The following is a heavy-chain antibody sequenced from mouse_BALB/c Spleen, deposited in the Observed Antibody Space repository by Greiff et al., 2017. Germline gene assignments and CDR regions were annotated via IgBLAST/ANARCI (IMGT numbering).Heavy chain of an antibody. CDR3: ARGSTMITTWFAY. V-gene: IGHV2-9*02. CDR2: IWAGGST. CDR1: GFSLTSYG. Sequence: QVQLKESGPGLVAPSQSLSITCTVSGFSLTSYGVHWVRQPPGKGLEWLGVIWAGGSTNYNSALMSRLRISKDNSKSQVFLKMNSLQTDDTAMYYCARGSTMITTWFAYWGQGTLVTVSA. J-gene: IGHJ3*01. D-gene: IGHD2-4*01.